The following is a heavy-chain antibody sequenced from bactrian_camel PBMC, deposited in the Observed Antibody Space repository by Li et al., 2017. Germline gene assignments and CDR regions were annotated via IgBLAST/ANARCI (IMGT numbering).Heavy chain of an antibody. CDR2: IGSVVSRI. J-gene: IGHJ6*01. Sequence: ESGGGLVQPGGSLRLSCAASGFTFRDYDMSWVRQAPGKGFEWVSRIGSVVSRIYYPESVKGRFTISRDNAKNTLYLQMNSLKAEDSGVYYCATGDGFTGYDAWCQGTQVTDS. CDR3: ATGDGFTGYDA. D-gene: IGHD5*01. CDR1: GFTFRDYD. V-gene: IGHV3S40*01.